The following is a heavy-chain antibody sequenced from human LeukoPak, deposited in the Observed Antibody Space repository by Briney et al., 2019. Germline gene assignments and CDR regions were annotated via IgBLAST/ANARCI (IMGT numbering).Heavy chain of an antibody. CDR2: ISYERSNK. D-gene: IGHD5-18*01. CDR1: GFTFSSYV. Sequence: GGSLRLSCAASGFTFSSYVMHWVRKAPGPGLERVAVISYERSNKYYADSVYGRFTISRDNSKYSLNLQMNSLRAEDTAVYDCARDSALAWIQLGSYIDYWGQGTLVTVSS. J-gene: IGHJ4*02. CDR3: ARDSALAWIQLGSYIDY. V-gene: IGHV3-30*04.